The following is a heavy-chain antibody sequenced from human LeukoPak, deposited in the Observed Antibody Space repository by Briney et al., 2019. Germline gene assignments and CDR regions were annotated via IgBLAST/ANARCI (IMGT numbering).Heavy chain of an antibody. CDR3: AREKSYSSDWYYFDY. V-gene: IGHV1-69*05. CDR2: IIPIFGTA. CDR1: GGTFSSYA. D-gene: IGHD6-19*01. Sequence: SVKVSCKASGGTFSSYAISWVRQAPGQGLEWMGGIIPIFGTANYAQKFQGRVTITTDESTSTAYMELSSLRSEDTAVYYCAREKSYSSDWYYFDYWGQGTLVTVSS. J-gene: IGHJ4*02.